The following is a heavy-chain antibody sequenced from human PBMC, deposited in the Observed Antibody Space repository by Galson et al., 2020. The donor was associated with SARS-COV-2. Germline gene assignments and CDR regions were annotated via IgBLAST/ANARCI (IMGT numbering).Heavy chain of an antibody. V-gene: IGHV3-30*04. CDR1: GFTFSTYP. CDR3: ARGQSGNYLAYDY. CDR2: ISYDGNNK. D-gene: IGHD1-26*01. Sequence: GESLKISCAASGFTFSTYPIHWVRQAPGKGLEWVAVISYDGNNKYYADSVKGRFTISRDNYKNTVNLEMNSLRVEDTAVYYCARGQSGNYLAYDYWCQGTLVTVAS. J-gene: IGHJ4*02.